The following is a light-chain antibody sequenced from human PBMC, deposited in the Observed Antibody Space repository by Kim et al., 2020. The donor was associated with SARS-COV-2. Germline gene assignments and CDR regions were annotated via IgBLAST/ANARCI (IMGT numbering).Light chain of an antibody. V-gene: IGKV3-20*01. J-gene: IGKJ5*01. CDR2: GAS. Sequence: PPGERATLACRARQRVSSVYLTWYQQKPDQAPRLVIYGASSRATGIPDRFSGGWSGTDFTLTISRLEPEDFAVYYCQQYGNSPITFGQGTRLEIK. CDR1: QRVSSVY. CDR3: QQYGNSPIT.